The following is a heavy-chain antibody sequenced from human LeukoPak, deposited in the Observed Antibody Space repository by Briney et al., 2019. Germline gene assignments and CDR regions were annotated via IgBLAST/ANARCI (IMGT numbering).Heavy chain of an antibody. CDR3: ARGTKTGYTGYDWNY. CDR1: GGSFGGYY. Sequence: PSETLSLTCAVYGGSFGGYYWSWIRQPPGKGLEWIGYIYYSGSTSYNPSLKSRVTISVDTSSNQFSLILTSVTAADTAVYYCARGTKTGYTGYDWNYWGQGSLVTVSS. J-gene: IGHJ4*02. D-gene: IGHD5-12*01. V-gene: IGHV4-59*01. CDR2: IYYSGST.